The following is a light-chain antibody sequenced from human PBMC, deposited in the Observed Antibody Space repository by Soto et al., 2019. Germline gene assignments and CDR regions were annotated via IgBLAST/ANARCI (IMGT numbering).Light chain of an antibody. CDR2: GAS. CDR1: QSIRHY. J-gene: IGKJ1*01. V-gene: IGKV1-5*01. CDR3: QHHNSYSQT. Sequence: EIQMISFPPTPFASVGERVTITCRASQSIRHYLAWYQQMPGKAPKLLIYGASTLQSGVPSRFSGSGSGTEFTLTISSLQPDDFGTYFCQHHNSYSQTFGQGTKVDIK.